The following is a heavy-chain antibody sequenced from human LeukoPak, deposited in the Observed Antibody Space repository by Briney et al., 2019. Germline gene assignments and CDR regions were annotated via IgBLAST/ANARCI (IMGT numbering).Heavy chain of an antibody. Sequence: PSETLSLTCAVYGGSFSGYYRSWIRQPPGKGLEWIGEINPSGSTDYNPSLKSRVTISVDTSKNQLSLKLSSVTAADTAVYYCAGEPGYCSGGRCYGGWFDPWGQGTLVTVSS. CDR2: INPSGST. D-gene: IGHD2-15*01. J-gene: IGHJ5*02. CDR3: AGEPGYCSGGRCYGGWFDP. V-gene: IGHV4-34*01. CDR1: GGSFSGYY.